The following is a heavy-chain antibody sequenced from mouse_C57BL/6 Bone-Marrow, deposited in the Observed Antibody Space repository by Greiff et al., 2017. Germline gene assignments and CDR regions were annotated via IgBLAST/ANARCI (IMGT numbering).Heavy chain of an antibody. CDR1: GFNIKDSS. D-gene: IGHD5-5*01. V-gene: IGHV14-2*01. J-gene: IGHJ3*01. CDR2: IAPGDGET. CDR3: AHLYL. Sequence: EVHLVESGAELVKPGASVKLSCTASGFNIKDSSMPWVKQRTDQGLEWIGRIAPGDGETKYAPKFQGKATITADKSSNTSYLQSSSLTSEDTAVYYCAHLYLGGQGTLVTVAA.